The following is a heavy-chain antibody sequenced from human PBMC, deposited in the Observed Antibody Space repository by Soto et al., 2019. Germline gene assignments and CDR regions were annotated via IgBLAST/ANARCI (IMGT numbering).Heavy chain of an antibody. D-gene: IGHD4-17*01. CDR1: GYTLTELS. CDR2: FDPEDGET. Sequence: GASVKVSCKVSGYTLTELSMHWVRQAPGKGLEWMGGFDPEDGETIYAQKFQGRVTMTEDTSTDTAYMELSSLRSEDTAVYYCATEATVVTPRAFDIWGQGTMVTVSS. CDR3: ATEATVVTPRAFDI. V-gene: IGHV1-24*01. J-gene: IGHJ3*02.